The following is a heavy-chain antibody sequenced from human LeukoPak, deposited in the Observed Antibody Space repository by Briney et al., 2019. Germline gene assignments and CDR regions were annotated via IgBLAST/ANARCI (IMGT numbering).Heavy chain of an antibody. CDR3: ARSAADAFDY. Sequence: GGSLRLSCAASGFTFSTYWMNWVRQAPGKGLVWVSHINNDGRSTNYADSVKGRFTISRDNAKSTLFLQMNSLRAEDTAVYYCARSAADAFDYWGQGTLVTVSS. J-gene: IGHJ4*02. CDR2: INNDGRST. V-gene: IGHV3-74*01. CDR1: GFTFSTYW.